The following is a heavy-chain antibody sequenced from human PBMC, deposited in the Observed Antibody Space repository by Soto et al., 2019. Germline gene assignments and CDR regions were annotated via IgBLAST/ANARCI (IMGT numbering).Heavy chain of an antibody. CDR1: GYTFINYA. J-gene: IGHJ4*02. Sequence: QVQLVQSGAEVKKPGASVKVSCKASGYTFINYAFSWVRQAPGQGLEWMGWISAYNGNTNYAQKLQGRVTMTTDTSPSTAYLELRSLTSDDTAVYYCARGWFGEFMYYFDYWGQGTLVTVSS. CDR3: ARGWFGEFMYYFDY. CDR2: ISAYNGNT. D-gene: IGHD3-10*01. V-gene: IGHV1-18*01.